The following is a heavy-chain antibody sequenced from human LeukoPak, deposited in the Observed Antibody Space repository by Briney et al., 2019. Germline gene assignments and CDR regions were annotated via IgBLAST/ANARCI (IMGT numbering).Heavy chain of an antibody. CDR2: IYYSGST. Sequence: PSQTLSLTCTVSGGSISSGDYYWSWIRQPPGKGLEWIGYIYYSGSTYYNPSLKSRVTISVDTSRNQFSLELSSVTAADTAVYYCARFSDYTAMVTGDYWGQGTLVTVSS. V-gene: IGHV4-30-4*01. D-gene: IGHD5-18*01. CDR3: ARFSDYTAMVTGDY. J-gene: IGHJ4*02. CDR1: GGSISSGDYY.